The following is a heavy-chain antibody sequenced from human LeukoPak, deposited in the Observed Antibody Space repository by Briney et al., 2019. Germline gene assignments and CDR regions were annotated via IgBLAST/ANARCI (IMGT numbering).Heavy chain of an antibody. D-gene: IGHD6-13*01. Sequence: ASVKVSCKASGYTFTGYYIHWVRQAPGQGLEWMGWINPHSGGTNYAQKFQGGVTMTRDTSITTAYMELSSLRSNDTAVYYCARGGYSSSWYRDTRWGQGTLVTVSS. CDR2: INPHSGGT. J-gene: IGHJ4*02. CDR3: ARGGYSSSWYRDTR. CDR1: GYTFTGYY. V-gene: IGHV1-2*02.